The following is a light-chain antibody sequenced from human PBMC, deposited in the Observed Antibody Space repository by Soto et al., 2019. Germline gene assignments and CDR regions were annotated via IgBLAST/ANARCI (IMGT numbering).Light chain of an antibody. V-gene: IGKV3-20*01. CDR2: DAS. CDR3: QQYETWPRT. Sequence: EIVLTQSPGTLSLSPGESATLSCRASQSVGRNYLAWFQHKPDQAPRLLIYDASNRATGVPDRFSGSGSGTDFTLTIRNLQSEDFGVYYCQQYETWPRTFGQGTKVAIQ. J-gene: IGKJ2*01. CDR1: QSVGRNY.